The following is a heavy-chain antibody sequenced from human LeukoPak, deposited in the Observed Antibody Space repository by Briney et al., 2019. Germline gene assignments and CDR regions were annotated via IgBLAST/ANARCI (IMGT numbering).Heavy chain of an antibody. Sequence: SETLSLICTVSGGSISSYYWSWIRQPAGKGLEWIGRIYTSGSTNYNPSLKSRVTMSVDTSKNQFSLKLSSVTAADTAVYYCARGDCSSTSCYEPYYYGMDVWGQGTTVTVSS. V-gene: IGHV4-4*07. D-gene: IGHD2-2*01. CDR3: ARGDCSSTSCYEPYYYGMDV. J-gene: IGHJ6*02. CDR1: GGSISSYY. CDR2: IYTSGST.